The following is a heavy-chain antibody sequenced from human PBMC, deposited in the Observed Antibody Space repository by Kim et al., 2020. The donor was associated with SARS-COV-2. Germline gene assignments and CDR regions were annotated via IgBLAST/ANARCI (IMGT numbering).Heavy chain of an antibody. D-gene: IGHD4-17*01. J-gene: IGHJ4*02. Sequence: GGSLRLSCTASGFSFSDYSMVWVRQAPGKGLEWVTVISYDGTNHCHGNSVKGRFTISRDNSKNTLFLQMNNLGAEDSAVYYCARVVGVTTGSHFHYWGPGTLVTVSA. V-gene: IGHV3-33*05. CDR1: GFSFSDYS. CDR3: ARVVGVTTGSHFHY. CDR2: ISYDGTNH.